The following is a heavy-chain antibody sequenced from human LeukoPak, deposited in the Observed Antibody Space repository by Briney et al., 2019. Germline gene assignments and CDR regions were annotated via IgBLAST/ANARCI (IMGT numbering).Heavy chain of an antibody. CDR3: AMALDY. J-gene: IGHJ4*02. V-gene: IGHV3-23*01. Sequence: PGGSLRLSCVASGFTFSNYLMNWVRQAPGKGLEWVSGISHSGSSIYYADSVKGRFTISRDNSKNTLYLQMDRLRVEETAVYYCAMALDYWGQGALVTVSS. CDR1: GFTFSNYL. CDR2: ISHSGSSI.